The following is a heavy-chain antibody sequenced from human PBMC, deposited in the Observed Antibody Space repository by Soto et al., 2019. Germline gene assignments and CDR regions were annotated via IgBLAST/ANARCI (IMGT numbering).Heavy chain of an antibody. CDR1: GFTFSSYA. CDR2: ISGSGGST. V-gene: IGHV3-23*01. Sequence: VQLLESGGGLVQPGGSLRLSCAASGFTFSSYAMSWVRQAPGKGLEWVSAISGSGGSTYYADSVKGRFTISRDNSKHTLYLQMNSLRAEDTAVYYCAKGSGYYSYYYYMDVWGKGTTVTVSS. CDR3: AKGSGYYSYYYYMDV. J-gene: IGHJ6*03. D-gene: IGHD3-3*01.